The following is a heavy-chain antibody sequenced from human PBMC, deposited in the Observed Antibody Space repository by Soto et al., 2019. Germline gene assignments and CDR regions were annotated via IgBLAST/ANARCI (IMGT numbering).Heavy chain of an antibody. CDR3: ARNGVIMVRGVITRGYYGMDV. CDR2: IIPILGRA. V-gene: IGHV1-69*06. Sequence: SVKVSCKASGCTFSSYSISWVRQAPGQGLGWMGGIIPILGRANYAQKFQGRVTITADKSTSTAYMELSSLRSEDTAVYYCARNGVIMVRGVITRGYYGMDVWGQGTTVTVSS. CDR1: GCTFSSYS. D-gene: IGHD3-10*01. J-gene: IGHJ6*02.